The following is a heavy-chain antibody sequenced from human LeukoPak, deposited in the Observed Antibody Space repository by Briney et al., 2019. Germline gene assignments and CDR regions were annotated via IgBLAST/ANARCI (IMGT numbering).Heavy chain of an antibody. Sequence: GGSLRLSCAASGFTFSSYSMNWVRQAPGKGLEWVSSISSSSSYIYYADSVKGRFTISRDNAKNSLYLQMNSLRAEDTAVYYCARAMVWGVIKYFDYWGQGTLVTVSS. V-gene: IGHV3-21*01. J-gene: IGHJ4*02. CDR2: ISSSSSYI. D-gene: IGHD3-10*01. CDR3: ARAMVWGVIKYFDY. CDR1: GFTFSSYS.